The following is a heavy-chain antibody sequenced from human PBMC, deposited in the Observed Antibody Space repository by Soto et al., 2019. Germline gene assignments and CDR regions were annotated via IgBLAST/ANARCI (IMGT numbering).Heavy chain of an antibody. V-gene: IGHV2-70*04. D-gene: IGHD3-22*01. CDR1: GFSLRKSGMR. J-gene: IGHJ3*02. Sequence: SGPTLVNPTQTLTLTRTFSGFSLRKSGMRVSWIRQPPGKALEWLARIDWDDDKFYSTSLKTRLTISKDTSKNQVVLTMTTMDPVDTATYYCARTTDPYYYDSSGVGDDAFDIWGKGTMVTVSS. CDR2: IDWDDDK. CDR3: ARTTDPYYYDSSGVGDDAFDI.